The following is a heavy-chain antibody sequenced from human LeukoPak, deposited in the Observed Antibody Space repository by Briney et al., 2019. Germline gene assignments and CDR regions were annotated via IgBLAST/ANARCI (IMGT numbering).Heavy chain of an antibody. CDR1: GFTFSSYW. CDR2: IISDGSST. CDR3: ARTTAGPHAFDI. J-gene: IGHJ3*02. V-gene: IGHV3-74*01. D-gene: IGHD1-14*01. Sequence: PGGSLRLSCAASGFTFSSYWMHWVRQAPGKGLVWVSRIISDGSSTSYADSVKGRFTISRDNAKNTLYLQMNSLRAEDTAVYYCARTTAGPHAFDIWGQGTMVTVSS.